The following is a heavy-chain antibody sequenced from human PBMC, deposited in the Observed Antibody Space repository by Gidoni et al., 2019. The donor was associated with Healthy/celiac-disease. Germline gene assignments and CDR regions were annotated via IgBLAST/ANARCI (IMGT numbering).Heavy chain of an antibody. V-gene: IGHV3-11*06. CDR3: ARDRDQGYYYGMDV. J-gene: IGHJ6*02. CDR1: GFTFSDYY. CDR2: ISSSSSYT. Sequence: QVQLVESGGGLVKPGGSLRLSCAASGFTFSDYYMSWIRQAPGKGLEWVSYISSSSSYTNYADSVKGRFTISRDNAKNSLYLQMNSLRAEDTAVYYCARDRDQGYYYGMDVWGQGTTVTVSS. D-gene: IGHD3-10*01.